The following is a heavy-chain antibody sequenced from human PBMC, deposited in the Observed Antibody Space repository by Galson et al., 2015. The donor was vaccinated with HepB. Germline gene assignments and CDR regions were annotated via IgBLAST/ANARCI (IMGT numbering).Heavy chain of an antibody. J-gene: IGHJ5*02. V-gene: IGHV3-30-3*01. CDR2: ISYDGSNK. Sequence: SLRLSCAASGFTFSSYAMHWVRQAPGKGLEWVAVISYDGSNKYYADSVKGRFTISRDNSKNTLYLQMNSLRAEDTAVYYCARDGANWGIQLFDWFDPWGQGTLVTVPS. CDR3: ARDGANWGIQLFDWFDP. CDR1: GFTFSSYA. D-gene: IGHD5-18*01.